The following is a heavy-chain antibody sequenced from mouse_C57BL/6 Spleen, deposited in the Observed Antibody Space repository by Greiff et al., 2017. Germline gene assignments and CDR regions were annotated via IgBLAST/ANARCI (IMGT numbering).Heavy chain of an antibody. CDR1: GYTFTSYW. CDR3: ARPFITTVPPYAMDY. D-gene: IGHD1-1*01. Sequence: QVQLQQPGTELVKPGASVKLSCKASGYTFTSYWMHWVKQRPGQGLEWIGNINPRNGGTNYNEKFKSKATLTVDKSSSTAYMQLSSLTSEDSAVYYCARPFITTVPPYAMDYWGQGTSVTVSS. J-gene: IGHJ4*01. V-gene: IGHV1-53*01. CDR2: INPRNGGT.